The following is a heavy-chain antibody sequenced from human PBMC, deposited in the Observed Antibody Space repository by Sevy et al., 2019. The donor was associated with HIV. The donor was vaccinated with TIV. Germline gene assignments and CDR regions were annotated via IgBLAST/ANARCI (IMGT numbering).Heavy chain of an antibody. CDR3: ARYPRGYCSSTSCYDAFDI. CDR2: INPSGGST. D-gene: IGHD2-2*01. V-gene: IGHV1-46*03. CDR1: GYTFTSYY. J-gene: IGHJ3*02. Sequence: ASVKVSCKASGYTFTSYYMHWVRQAPGQGLEWMGIINPSGGSTSYAQKFQGRVTMTRDTSTSTVYMELSSLRSEDTAVYYCARYPRGYCSSTSCYDAFDIWGQGTMVTVSS.